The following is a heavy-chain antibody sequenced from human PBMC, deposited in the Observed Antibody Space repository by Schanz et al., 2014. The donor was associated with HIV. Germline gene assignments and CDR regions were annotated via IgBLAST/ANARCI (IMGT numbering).Heavy chain of an antibody. CDR1: GFTFSTYG. J-gene: IGHJ4*02. CDR2: ISYDGSNK. Sequence: QVRLVESGGGLVQPGGSLRLSCAASGFTFSTYGMHWVRQGPGKGLEWVAFISYDGSNKYYADSVKGRFTISRDNTKKSVYLQMNSLRVEDTAVYYCAKDQGDVSGTPFDYWGQGTLVTVSS. CDR3: AKDQGDVSGTPFDY. V-gene: IGHV3-30*18. D-gene: IGHD1-20*01.